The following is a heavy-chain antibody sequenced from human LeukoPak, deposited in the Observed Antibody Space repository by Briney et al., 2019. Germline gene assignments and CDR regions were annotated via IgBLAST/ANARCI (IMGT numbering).Heavy chain of an antibody. V-gene: IGHV3-23*01. CDR1: GFTSSSNA. D-gene: IGHD5-12*01. Sequence: PGGSLRLSYAASGFTSSSNAMGWVRQAPGKGLEWVSAISPGGSPYYADSVKGRFTISRDNSKNTLYLQMNSLRAEDTAVYYCVKRELYIVATTWGQGTLVTVSS. CDR3: VKRELYIVATT. CDR2: ISPGGSP. J-gene: IGHJ5*02.